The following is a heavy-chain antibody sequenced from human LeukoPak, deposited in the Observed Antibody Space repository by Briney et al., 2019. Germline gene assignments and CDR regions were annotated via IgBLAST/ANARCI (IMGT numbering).Heavy chain of an antibody. V-gene: IGHV4-4*02. CDR2: IYHSGST. CDR1: RGPTTSSNW. Sequence: SDTLTLTRALSRGPTTSSNWWSWVRHPPGQGLEWTGEIYHSGSTNYNPSLKSRVTISVDKSKNQFSLKLTSVTAADTAMYYCARKSYSGWYTYWGQGTLVTVSS. J-gene: IGHJ4*02. CDR3: ARKSYSGWYTY. D-gene: IGHD6-19*01.